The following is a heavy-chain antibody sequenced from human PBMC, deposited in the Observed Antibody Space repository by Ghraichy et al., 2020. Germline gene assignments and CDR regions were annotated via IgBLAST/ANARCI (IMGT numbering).Heavy chain of an antibody. CDR1: GFAFSAFY. CDR2: ISSSSSYT. J-gene: IGHJ4*02. D-gene: IGHD2-2*01. CDR3: ARVSDIVVVPAATELDY. Sequence: GGSLRLSGAASGFAFSAFYRSWIVQPPGKGLEWVSYISSSSSYTNYADSVKGRFTISRDNAKNSLYLQMNSLRAEDTAVYYCARVSDIVVVPAATELDYWGQGTLVTVSS. V-gene: IGHV3-11*06.